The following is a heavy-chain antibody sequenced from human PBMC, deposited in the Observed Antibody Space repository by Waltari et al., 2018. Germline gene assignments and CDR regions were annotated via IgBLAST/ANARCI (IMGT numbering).Heavy chain of an antibody. CDR3: ASTQGGYSRFDAYWYFDL. Sequence: QVQLQESGPGLVKPSQTLSLTCTVSGGSISSGGYYWSWIRQHPGKGLEWIGYSYHSGSTYYNPSLKSRVTISVDRSKNQFSLKLSSVTAADTAVYYCASTQGGYSRFDAYWYFDLWGRGTLVTVSS. J-gene: IGHJ2*01. CDR1: GGSISSGGYY. CDR2: SYHSGST. D-gene: IGHD5-18*01. V-gene: IGHV4-31*03.